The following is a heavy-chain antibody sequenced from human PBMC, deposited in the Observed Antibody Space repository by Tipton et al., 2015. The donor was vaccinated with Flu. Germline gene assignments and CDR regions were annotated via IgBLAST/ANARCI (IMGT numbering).Heavy chain of an antibody. J-gene: IGHJ5*02. Sequence: TLSLTCTVSGGSISSSSYYWGWIRQPPGKGLEWIGSIYYSGSTYYNPSLKSRVTISVDTSKNQFSLKLSSVTAADTAVYYCAGPGGGIIRYDGLDPWGQGTLVTVSS. CDR2: IYYSGST. V-gene: IGHV4-39*01. CDR1: GGSISSSSYY. CDR3: AGPGGGIIRYDGLDP. D-gene: IGHD3-10*01.